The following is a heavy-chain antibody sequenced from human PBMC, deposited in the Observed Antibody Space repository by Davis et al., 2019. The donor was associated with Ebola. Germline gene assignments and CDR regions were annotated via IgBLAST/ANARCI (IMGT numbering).Heavy chain of an antibody. J-gene: IGHJ1*01. CDR3: ARDRYSDPTLIDS. D-gene: IGHD3-22*01. CDR2: MSGSGDDT. V-gene: IGHV3-23*01. CDR1: GGSISSGGYS. Sequence: ETLSLTCAVSGGSISSGGYSWSWIRQAPGKGLEWVSGMSGSGDDTFYADSVKGRFTISRDNSRGTLFLQMNSLRGEDTAVYYCARDRYSDPTLIDSWGLGTLVTVSS.